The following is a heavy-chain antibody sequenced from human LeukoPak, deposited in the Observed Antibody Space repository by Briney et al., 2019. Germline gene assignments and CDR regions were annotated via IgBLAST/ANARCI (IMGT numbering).Heavy chain of an antibody. D-gene: IGHD4-11*01. CDR2: IYYSGGT. CDR1: GGSISSSSYY. J-gene: IGHJ4*02. CDR3: ARENRLHPFDY. Sequence: SETLSLTCTVSGGSISSSSYYWGWIRQPPGKGLEWIGSIYYSGGTYYNPSLKSRVTISVDTSKNQFSLKLSSVTAADTAVYYCARENRLHPFDYWGQGTLVTVSS. V-gene: IGHV4-39*02.